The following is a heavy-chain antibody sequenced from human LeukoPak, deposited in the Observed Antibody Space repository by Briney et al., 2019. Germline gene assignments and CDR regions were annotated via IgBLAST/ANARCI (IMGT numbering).Heavy chain of an antibody. CDR3: TRGSLSGSSRDY. CDR2: MNPNTGDT. J-gene: IGHJ4*02. D-gene: IGHD1-26*01. CDR1: GYAFTGYD. Sequence: ASVKASCKASGYAFTGYDINWVRQATGQGLEWMGWMNPNTGDTGYAQKFQRRLTMTRNTSIDTAYMELSGLSSEDTAIYYCTRGSLSGSSRDYWGQGTLVTVSS. V-gene: IGHV1-8*01.